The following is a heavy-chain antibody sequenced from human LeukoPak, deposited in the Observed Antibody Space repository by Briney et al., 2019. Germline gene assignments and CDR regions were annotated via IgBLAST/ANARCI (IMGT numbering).Heavy chain of an antibody. D-gene: IGHD5-24*01. Sequence: SETLSLTCAVYGGSFSGYYWSWIRQPPGKGLEWIGEINHSGSTNYNPSLKSRVTISVDTSKNQFSLKLSSVTAADTAVYYCARGDGYNRHFQHWGQGTLVTVSS. J-gene: IGHJ1*01. CDR3: ARGDGYNRHFQH. CDR1: GGSFSGYY. V-gene: IGHV4-34*01. CDR2: INHSGST.